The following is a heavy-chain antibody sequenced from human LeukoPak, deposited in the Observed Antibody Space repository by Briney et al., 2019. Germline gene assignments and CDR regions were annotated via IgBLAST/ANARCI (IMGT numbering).Heavy chain of an antibody. D-gene: IGHD2-15*01. CDR3: ARVRPGVVVAATAHWFDP. CDR1: GYTFTSYG. CDR2: ISAYNGNT. J-gene: IGHJ5*02. Sequence: GASVKVSCKASGYTFTSYGISWVRQAPGQGLEWMGWISAYNGNTNYAQKLQGRVTMTTDTSTSTAYMELRSLRSDDTAVYYCARVRPGVVVAATAHWFDPWGQGTLVTVSS. V-gene: IGHV1-18*01.